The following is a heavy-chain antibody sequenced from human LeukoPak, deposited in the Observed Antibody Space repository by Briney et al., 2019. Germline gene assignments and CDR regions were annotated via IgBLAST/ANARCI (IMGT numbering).Heavy chain of an antibody. Sequence: PSQTLSLTCTVSGGSISSSSYYWTWIRQPPGKGPEWIGYTYYIGSTNSKPSLKSRVTMSVDTSKNQFSLKLSSVTAADTAVYYCARGFRSDAFDIWGQGTMVTVSS. D-gene: IGHD3-16*02. CDR2: TYYIGST. CDR1: GGSISSSSYY. J-gene: IGHJ3*02. V-gene: IGHV4-61*01. CDR3: ARGFRSDAFDI.